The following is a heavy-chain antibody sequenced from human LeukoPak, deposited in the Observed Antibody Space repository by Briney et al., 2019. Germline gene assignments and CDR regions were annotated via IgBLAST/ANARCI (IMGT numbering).Heavy chain of an antibody. V-gene: IGHV3-21*01. CDR3: AKEYCTNGVCHPSFDI. CDR1: GGSISSST. J-gene: IGHJ3*02. D-gene: IGHD2-8*01. Sequence: ETLSLTCAVSGGSISSSTWWSGVRQAPGKGLEWVSSISSSSSYIYYADSVKGRFTISRDNAKNSLYLQMNSLRAEDTALYYCAKEYCTNGVCHPSFDIWGQGTMVTVSS. CDR2: ISSSSSYI.